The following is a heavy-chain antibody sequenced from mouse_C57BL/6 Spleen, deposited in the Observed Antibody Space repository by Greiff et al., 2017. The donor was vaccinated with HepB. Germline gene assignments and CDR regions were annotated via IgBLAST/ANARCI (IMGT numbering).Heavy chain of an antibody. Sequence: QVQLQQSGPELVKPGASVKISCKASGYAFSSSWMNWVKQRPGKGLEWIGRIYPGDGDTNYNGKFKGKATLTADKSSSTAYMQLSSLTSEDSAVYFCALIYYDYDGLDYWGQGTTLTVSS. V-gene: IGHV1-82*01. CDR2: IYPGDGDT. J-gene: IGHJ2*01. CDR1: GYAFSSSW. CDR3: ALIYYDYDGLDY. D-gene: IGHD2-4*01.